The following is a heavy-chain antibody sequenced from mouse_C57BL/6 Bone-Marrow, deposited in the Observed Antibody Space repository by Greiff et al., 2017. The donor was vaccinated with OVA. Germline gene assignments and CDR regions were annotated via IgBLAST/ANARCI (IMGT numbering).Heavy chain of an antibody. V-gene: IGHV1-54*01. Sequence: VQLQQSGAELVRPGTSVKVSCKASGYAFTNYLIEWVKQRPGQGLEWIGVINPGCGGTNYNEKFKGKATLTADKSSSTAYMQLSSLTSEDSAVYFCTRTLYYDYAWFADWGQGTLVTVSA. D-gene: IGHD2-4*01. CDR3: TRTLYYDYAWFAD. J-gene: IGHJ3*01. CDR1: GYAFTNYL. CDR2: INPGCGGT.